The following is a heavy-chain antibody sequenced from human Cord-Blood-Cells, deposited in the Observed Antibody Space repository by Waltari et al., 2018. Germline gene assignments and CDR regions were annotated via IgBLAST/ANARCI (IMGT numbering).Heavy chain of an antibody. J-gene: IGHJ6*02. Sequence: QVQLQQWGAGLLKPSETLSLTCAVYGGSFSGYYWSWIRQPPGKGLGWIGEINHSGSTNYNPSLQSRVTISVDTSKNQVALKLSSVTGADAAVYYCAIRSIAAAGAYYYGMDVWGQGTTVTVSS. CDR1: GGSFSGYY. D-gene: IGHD6-13*01. CDR3: AIRSIAAAGAYYYGMDV. CDR2: INHSGST. V-gene: IGHV4-34*01.